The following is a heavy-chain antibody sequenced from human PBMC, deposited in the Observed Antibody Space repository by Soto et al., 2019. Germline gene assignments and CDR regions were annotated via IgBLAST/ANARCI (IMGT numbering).Heavy chain of an antibody. D-gene: IGHD6-13*01. CDR3: ARAVDSSSWYRYWFDP. J-gene: IGHJ5*02. CDR2: ISSSSSTI. Sequence: PGGSLRFSCAASGFTFISYSMNWVRQAPGKGLEWVSYISSSSSTIYYADSVKGRFTISRDNAKNSLYLQMNSLRAEDTAVYYCARAVDSSSWYRYWFDPWGQGTLVTVSS. V-gene: IGHV3-48*01. CDR1: GFTFISYS.